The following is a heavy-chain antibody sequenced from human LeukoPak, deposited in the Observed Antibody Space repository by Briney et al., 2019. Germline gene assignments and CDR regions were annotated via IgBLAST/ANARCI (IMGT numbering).Heavy chain of an antibody. Sequence: QPGGSLRLSCAAPGFTFSRYWMSWVRQAPGKGLEWVANIKQDGSEKYYVDSVKGRFTISRDNDKNSLYLQMNSLRGDDTAVYYCARQTMILVVERKLVFDPWGQGTLVTVSS. J-gene: IGHJ5*02. V-gene: IGHV3-7*01. CDR2: IKQDGSEK. D-gene: IGHD3-22*01. CDR1: GFTFSRYW. CDR3: ARQTMILVVERKLVFDP.